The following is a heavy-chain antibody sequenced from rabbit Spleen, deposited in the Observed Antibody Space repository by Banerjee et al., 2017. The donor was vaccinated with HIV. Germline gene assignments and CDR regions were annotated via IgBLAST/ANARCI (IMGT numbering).Heavy chain of an antibody. V-gene: IGHV1S45*01. CDR2: IDTNDGDT. CDR1: GVSFSTNSY. J-gene: IGHJ2*01. Sequence: QEQLEESGGDLVKPGASLTLTCTASGVSFSTNSYMCWVRQAPGKGLEWIACIDTNDGDTDYANWPKGRFTISKTSSTTVTLQMTSLTAADTATYFCARNYVNAFDPWGQGTLVPS. D-gene: IGHD1-1*01. CDR3: ARNYVNAFDP.